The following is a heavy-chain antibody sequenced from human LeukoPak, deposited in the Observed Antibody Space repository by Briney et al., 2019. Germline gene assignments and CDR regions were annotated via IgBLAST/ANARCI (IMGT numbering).Heavy chain of an antibody. Sequence: GGSLRLSCAASRFTFNTYWMSWVRQAPGKGLEWVATIKRDGTEKYYVDPVKGRFTISRDNTKNSLYLQMNSLRVEDTAVYYCARLLGDRTIYDYWGQGALVTVSS. CDR2: IKRDGTEK. CDR3: ARLLGDRTIYDY. D-gene: IGHD3-16*01. V-gene: IGHV3-7*01. J-gene: IGHJ4*02. CDR1: RFTFNTYW.